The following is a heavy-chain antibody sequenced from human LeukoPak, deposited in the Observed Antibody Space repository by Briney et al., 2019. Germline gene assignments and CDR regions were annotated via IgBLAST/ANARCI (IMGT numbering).Heavy chain of an antibody. CDR3: GKDVIGSRGYYGY. J-gene: IGHJ4*02. D-gene: IGHD3-22*01. CDR2: ISGSGATA. Sequence: GGSQRPSCAASGFTFSSYGMTWVRRAPGKGLEWVSSISGSGATAWYADSVKGRVTISRDNSKNTLYLQMNSLRDEDTAVYYCGKDVIGSRGYYGYWGQGTPVTVSS. V-gene: IGHV3-23*01. CDR1: GFTFSSYG.